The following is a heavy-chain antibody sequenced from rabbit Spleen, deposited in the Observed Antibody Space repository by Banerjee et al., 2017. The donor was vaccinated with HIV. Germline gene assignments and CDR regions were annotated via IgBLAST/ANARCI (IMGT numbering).Heavy chain of an antibody. V-gene: IGHV1S45*01. D-gene: IGHD8-1*01. CDR2: IYNGDGST. J-gene: IGHJ6*01. Sequence: QEQLEESGGDLVKPEGSLTLTCTASGFSFSSSYYMCWVRQAPGKGLEWIGCIYNGDGSTYYASWAKGRFTISKTSSTTVTLQMTSLTAADTATYFCARDTGSSFSTYGMDLWGQGTLVTVS. CDR3: ARDTGSSFSTYGMDL. CDR1: GFSFSSSYY.